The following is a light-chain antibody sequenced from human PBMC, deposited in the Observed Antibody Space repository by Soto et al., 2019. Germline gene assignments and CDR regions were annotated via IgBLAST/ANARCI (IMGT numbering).Light chain of an antibody. Sequence: EIVMTQSPATLSVSPGERATLSCRASQSVNSNLAWYQQKPGHSPMLLISGASTRVTVIPARFSGSGSGTEFTLTISSLQSEDFAIYYSQQHNIWPPVFGQGTKLEIK. CDR3: QQHNIWPPV. J-gene: IGKJ2*01. V-gene: IGKV3-15*01. CDR1: QSVNSN. CDR2: GAS.